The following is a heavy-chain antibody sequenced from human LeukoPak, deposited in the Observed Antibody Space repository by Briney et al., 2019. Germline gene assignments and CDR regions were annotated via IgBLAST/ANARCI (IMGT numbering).Heavy chain of an antibody. CDR1: GFTFSSYG. Sequence: GGSLRLSCAASGFTFSSYGMHWVRQAPGKGLEWVAVIWYDGSNKYYADSVKGRFTISRDNSKNTLYLQMNSLRAEDTAVYYCARDRNYYDSSGYYYVVLDHWGQGTLVTVSS. J-gene: IGHJ4*02. V-gene: IGHV3-33*01. CDR3: ARDRNYYDSSGYYYVVLDH. CDR2: IWYDGSNK. D-gene: IGHD3-22*01.